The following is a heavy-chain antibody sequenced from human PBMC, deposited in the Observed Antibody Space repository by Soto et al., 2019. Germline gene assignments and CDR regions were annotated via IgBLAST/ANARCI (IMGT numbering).Heavy chain of an antibody. J-gene: IGHJ5*02. CDR2: IYYSGST. V-gene: IGHV4-39*01. D-gene: IGHD3-3*02. CDR3: ASPKIAFYNWFDP. CDR1: GGSISSSSYY. Sequence: PSETLSLTCTVSGGSISSSSYYWGWIRHPPGKGLEWIGSIYYSGSTYYNPSLKSRVTISVDTSKNQFSLKLSSVTAADTAVYYCASPKIAFYNWFDPWGQGTLVTVS.